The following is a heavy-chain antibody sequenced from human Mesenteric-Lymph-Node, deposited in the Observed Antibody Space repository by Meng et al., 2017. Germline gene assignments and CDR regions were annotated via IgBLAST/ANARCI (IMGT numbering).Heavy chain of an antibody. CDR2: INPNSGGT. D-gene: IGHD1-14*01. CDR1: GYTFTDYY. J-gene: IGHJ3*02. Sequence: ASVKVSCKASGYTFTDYYIHWVRQAPGQGPEWMGRINPNSGGTNYAQKFQGRVTITTDESTSTAYMELSSLRSEDTAVYYCAKPIDNDAFDIWGQGTMVTVSS. V-gene: IGHV1-2*06. CDR3: AKPIDNDAFDI.